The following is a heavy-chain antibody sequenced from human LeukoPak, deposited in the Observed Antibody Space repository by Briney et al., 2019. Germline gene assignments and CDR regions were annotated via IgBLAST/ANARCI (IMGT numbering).Heavy chain of an antibody. CDR1: GNTFTSYY. D-gene: IGHD3-3*02. J-gene: IGHJ3*02. V-gene: IGHV1-46*01. Sequence: ASVKVSCKASGNTFTSYYMHWVRQAPGQGLEWMGIINPSGGTTSYAQKFQGRVTMTRDTSTSTVYMELSSLRSEDTAVYYCSRVPIFGVGPLLDAFDIWGQGTMVTVSS. CDR2: INPSGGTT. CDR3: SRVPIFGVGPLLDAFDI.